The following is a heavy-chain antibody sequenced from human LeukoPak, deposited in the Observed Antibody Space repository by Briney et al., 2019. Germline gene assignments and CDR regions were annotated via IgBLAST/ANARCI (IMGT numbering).Heavy chain of an antibody. Sequence: ASVKVSCKASGYTFTGYYIHWVRQAPGQGLEWMGWIKPNSGATSFAQKFHGRVTMTRDTSISTAYMELRSLRSDDTAVYYCARFSGYDYGDYYYGMDVWGQGTTVTVSS. CDR3: ARFSGYDYGDYYYGMDV. V-gene: IGHV1-2*02. D-gene: IGHD5-12*01. J-gene: IGHJ6*02. CDR1: GYTFTGYY. CDR2: IKPNSGAT.